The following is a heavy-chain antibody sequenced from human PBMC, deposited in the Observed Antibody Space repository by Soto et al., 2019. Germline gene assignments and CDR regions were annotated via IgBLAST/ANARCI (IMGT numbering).Heavy chain of an antibody. D-gene: IGHD3-10*01. V-gene: IGHV4-34*01. CDR1: GGSFSGYY. CDR3: ARVSWFGDLYDP. J-gene: IGHJ5*02. CDR2: INHSGST. Sequence: PSETLSLTCAVYGGSFSGYYWSWIRQPPGKGLEWIGEINHSGSTNYNPSLKSRVTISVDTSKNQFSLKLSSVTAADTAVYYCARVSWFGDLYDPWGQGTLVTVSS.